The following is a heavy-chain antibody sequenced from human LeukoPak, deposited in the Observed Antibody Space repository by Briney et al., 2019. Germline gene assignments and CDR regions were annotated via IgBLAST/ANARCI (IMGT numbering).Heavy chain of an antibody. CDR1: GFTFSSYA. CDR3: ALGGSGTPSVLFDY. D-gene: IGHD3-10*01. J-gene: IGHJ4*02. CDR2: ISGSGGST. Sequence: GGSLRLSCAASGFTFSSYAMSWVRQAPGKGLEWVSAISGSGGSTYYADSVKGRFTISRDNSKNTLYLQMNSLRAEDTAVYYCALGGSGTPSVLFDYWGQGTLVTVSS. V-gene: IGHV3-23*01.